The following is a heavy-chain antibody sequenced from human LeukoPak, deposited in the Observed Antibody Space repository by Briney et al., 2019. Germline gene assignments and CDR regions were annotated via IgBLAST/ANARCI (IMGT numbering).Heavy chain of an antibody. J-gene: IGHJ4*02. CDR1: GFTFSNFA. CDR2: IVGSSSG. CDR3: SGIGAGSARDY. V-gene: IGHV3-21*04. Sequence: GGSLRLSCTASGFTFSNFAMNWVRQAPGQGLEWVSSIVGSSSGYYADSLYGRFTISRDNAKNSMDLQMKSLRGNDAAADYCSGIGAGSARDYWGQGTLVTVSS. D-gene: IGHD6-13*01.